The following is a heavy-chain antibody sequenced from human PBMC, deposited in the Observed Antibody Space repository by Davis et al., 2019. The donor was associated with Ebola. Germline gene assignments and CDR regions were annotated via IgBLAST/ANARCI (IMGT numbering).Heavy chain of an antibody. J-gene: IGHJ3*02. D-gene: IGHD3-22*01. V-gene: IGHV3-30*04. CDR3: ARGCYYDTSGYSHDAFDI. Sequence: LSLTCAASGFTFSSYAMHWVRQAPGKGLEWVAVISYDGSHKYYADSVKGRFTISRDNSKNTLDLQMNSLRAEDTAVYHCARGCYYDTSGYSHDAFDIWGQGTMVTVSS. CDR2: ISYDGSHK. CDR1: GFTFSSYA.